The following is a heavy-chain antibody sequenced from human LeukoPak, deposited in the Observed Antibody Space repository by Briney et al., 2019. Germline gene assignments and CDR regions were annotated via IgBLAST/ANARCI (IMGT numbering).Heavy chain of an antibody. J-gene: IGHJ4*02. Sequence: SETLSLTCTVSGGSISSSTYYWGWIRRPPGKGLEWIGSIYYSGSTYYNPSFKSRTTVSVDTSKNQFSLKLSSVTAADTAVYYCVRGSTLRHYQYWGQGTLVTVSS. D-gene: IGHD3-16*01. CDR1: GGSISSSTYY. CDR3: VRGSTLRHYQY. V-gene: IGHV4-39*01. CDR2: IYYSGST.